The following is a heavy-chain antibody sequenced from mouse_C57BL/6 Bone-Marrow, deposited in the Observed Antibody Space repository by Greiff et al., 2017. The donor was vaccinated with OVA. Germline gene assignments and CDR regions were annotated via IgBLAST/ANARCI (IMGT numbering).Heavy chain of an antibody. D-gene: IGHD3-1*01. CDR2: INPNNGGT. J-gene: IGHJ2*01. Sequence: EVQLQQSGPELVKPGASVKISCKASGYTFTDYYMNWVKQSHGKSLEWIGDINPNNGGTSYNQKFKGKATLTVDKSSSTAYMELRSLTSEDSAVYYCASRGRPYYFDYWGQGTTLTVSS. CDR3: ASRGRPYYFDY. V-gene: IGHV1-26*01. CDR1: GYTFTDYY.